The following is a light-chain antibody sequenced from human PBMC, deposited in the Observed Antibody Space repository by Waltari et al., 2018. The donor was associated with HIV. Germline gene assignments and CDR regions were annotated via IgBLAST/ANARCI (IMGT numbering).Light chain of an antibody. CDR3: SSYTPSHSLV. V-gene: IGLV2-14*01. CDR2: GVS. CDR1: VTDIDIYKF. Sequence: SCSGTVTDIDIYKFVSWYRQYPGLAPQLVLYGVSSRPSGVSLRFSGSKSGDTASLTISGLAAEDEADYYCSSYTPSHSLVFGGGTKLTVL. J-gene: IGLJ3*02.